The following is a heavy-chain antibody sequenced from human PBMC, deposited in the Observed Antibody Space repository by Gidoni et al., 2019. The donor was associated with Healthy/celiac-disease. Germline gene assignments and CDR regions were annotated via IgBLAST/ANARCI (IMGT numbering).Heavy chain of an antibody. Sequence: EVQLVESGGGLVQPGGSLRLSCAASGFTFSSYEMNWVRQAPGKGLEWVSYISSSGSTIYYADSVKGRFTISRDNAKNSLYLQMNSLRAEDTAVYYCAREPLYSGSLHHAFDIWGQGTMVTVSS. D-gene: IGHD1-26*01. V-gene: IGHV3-48*03. CDR2: ISSSGSTI. J-gene: IGHJ3*02. CDR1: GFTFSSYE. CDR3: AREPLYSGSLHHAFDI.